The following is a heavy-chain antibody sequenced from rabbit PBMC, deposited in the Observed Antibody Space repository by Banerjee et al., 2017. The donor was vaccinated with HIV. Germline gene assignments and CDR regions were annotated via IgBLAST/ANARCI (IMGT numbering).Heavy chain of an antibody. V-gene: IGHV1S40*01. CDR3: ARTFYDDYGDYVGYFNL. Sequence: QSLEESGGDLVKPGASLTLTCTASGFSFSSSYYMCWVRQAPGKGLEWIACIYAGSSGSTYYASWAKGRFTISKTSSTTVTLQMTSLTAADTATYFCARTFYDDYGDYVGYFNLWGPGTLVTVS. CDR2: IYAGSSGST. CDR1: GFSFSSSYY. D-gene: IGHD2-1*01. J-gene: IGHJ4*01.